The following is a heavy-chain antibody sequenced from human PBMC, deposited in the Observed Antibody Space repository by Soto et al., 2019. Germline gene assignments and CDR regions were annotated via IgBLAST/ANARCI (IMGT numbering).Heavy chain of an antibody. D-gene: IGHD2-15*01. Sequence: EVRLVETGGDLIQPGGSLRLSCAVSGFTVSNNYMYWVRQPPGKGLEWVSLIYSHGDTRYADSVRGRFTVSRDNSKNTLYLQINSLRSEDTAVYYCARKTDSGGNGGFWGQGTLVTVSS. V-gene: IGHV3-53*05. CDR3: ARKTDSGGNGGF. CDR1: GFTVSNNY. CDR2: IYSHGDT. J-gene: IGHJ4*02.